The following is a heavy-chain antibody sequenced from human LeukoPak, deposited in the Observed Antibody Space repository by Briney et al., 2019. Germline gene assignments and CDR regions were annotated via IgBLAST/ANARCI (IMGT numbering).Heavy chain of an antibody. V-gene: IGHV3-48*03. J-gene: IGHJ4*02. CDR2: INGGASTM. Sequence: GGSLRLSCAASGFYVNTYEMHWVRQAPGKGLEWVSYINGGASTMNYADSVWGRFTVSRDDAQNSVHLQMNSLRDEDTAVYYCVRGRLLRSTKYFDYWGQGALVTVSS. D-gene: IGHD2-15*01. CDR3: VRGRLLRSTKYFDY. CDR1: GFYVNTYE.